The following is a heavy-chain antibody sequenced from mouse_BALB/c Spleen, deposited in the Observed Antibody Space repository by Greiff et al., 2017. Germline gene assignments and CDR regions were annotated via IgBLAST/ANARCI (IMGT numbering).Heavy chain of an antibody. CDR1: GFSFSRYW. V-gene: IGHV4-1*02. D-gene: IGHD2-1*01. J-gene: IGHJ4*01. CDR3: TRQSGNYGAMDY. Sequence: EVQVVESGGGLVQPGGSLTLSCAASGFSFSRYWLSWVRQAPGKGLEWIGEINPDSSTINYTPSLKDKFIISRDNAKNTLYLQMSKVRSEDTALYYGTRQSGNYGAMDYWGQGTSVTVSS. CDR2: INPDSSTI.